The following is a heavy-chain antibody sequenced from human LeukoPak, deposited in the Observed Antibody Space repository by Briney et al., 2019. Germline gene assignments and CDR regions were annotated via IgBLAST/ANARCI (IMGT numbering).Heavy chain of an antibody. D-gene: IGHD3/OR15-3a*01. J-gene: IGHJ4*02. CDR2: INPNSGGT. Sequence: ASVKVSCKASGYTFTSYAISWVRQAPGQGLEWMGWINPNSGGTNYAQKFQGRVTMTRDTSISTAYMELSRLRSDDTAVYYCASWTSSADRKAEDYWGQGTLVTVSS. V-gene: IGHV1-2*02. CDR3: ASWTSSADRKAEDY. CDR1: GYTFTSYA.